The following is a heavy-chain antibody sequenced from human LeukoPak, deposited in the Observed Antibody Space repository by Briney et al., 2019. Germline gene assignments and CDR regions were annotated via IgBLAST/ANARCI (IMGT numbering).Heavy chain of an antibody. CDR3: ARHFKSDSHISFGY. V-gene: IGHV4-59*08. CDR1: GDSISSYY. CDR2: IYYSGST. J-gene: IGHJ4*02. D-gene: IGHD5-18*01. Sequence: TSETLSLTCSVSGDSISSYYWSWIRQPPGKGLEWIGYIYYSGSTNYNPSLKSRVTISVDTSKNQFSLKLSSVTAADTAVYYCARHFKSDSHISFGYWGQGTLVTVSS.